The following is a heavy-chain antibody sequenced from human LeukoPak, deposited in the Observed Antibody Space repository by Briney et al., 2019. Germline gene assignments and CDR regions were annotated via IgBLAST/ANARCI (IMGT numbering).Heavy chain of an antibody. V-gene: IGHV3-23*01. CDR1: GFTFSSYA. CDR3: AKDSGGGPGDGYNSYYFDY. Sequence: QSGGSLRLSCAASGFTFSSYAMSWVCQAPGKGLEWVSAISGSGGSTYYADSVKGRFTISRDNSKNTLYLQMNSLRAEDTAVYYCAKDSGGGPGDGYNSYYFDYWGQGTLVTVSS. D-gene: IGHD5-24*01. CDR2: ISGSGGST. J-gene: IGHJ4*02.